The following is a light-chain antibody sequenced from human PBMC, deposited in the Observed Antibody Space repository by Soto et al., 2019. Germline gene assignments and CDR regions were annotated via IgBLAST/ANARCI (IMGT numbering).Light chain of an antibody. CDR3: QHYNYWPWT. CDR2: GAS. J-gene: IGKJ1*01. V-gene: IGKV3-15*01. CDR1: QSLSSN. Sequence: EIVMTQSPGTLSVSPGERATLSCRASQSLSSNLAWYQQKPGQAPRLLIYGASTRATGIPARFSGSGSGTEFTLTISSLQSEDFAVYYCQHYNYWPWTFGQGTKVDIK.